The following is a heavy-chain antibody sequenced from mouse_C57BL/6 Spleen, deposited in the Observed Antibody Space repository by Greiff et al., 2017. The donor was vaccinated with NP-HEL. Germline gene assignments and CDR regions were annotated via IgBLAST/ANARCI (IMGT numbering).Heavy chain of an antibody. V-gene: IGHV5-17*01. D-gene: IGHD2-4*01. J-gene: IGHJ1*03. CDR1: GFTFSDYG. CDR2: ISSGSSTI. Sequence: VQRVESGGGLVKPGGSLKLSCAASGFTFSDYGMHWVRQAPEKGLEWVAYISSGSSTIYYADTVKGRFTISRDNAKNTVFLQMTSLRSEDTAMYYCARDDYDVYFDVWGTGTTVTVSS. CDR3: ARDDYDVYFDV.